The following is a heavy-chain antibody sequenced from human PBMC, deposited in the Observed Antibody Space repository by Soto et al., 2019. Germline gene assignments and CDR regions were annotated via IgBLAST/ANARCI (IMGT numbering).Heavy chain of an antibody. V-gene: IGHV4-31*03. Sequence: QVQLQESGPGLVKPSQSLSLTCTVSGDSINSGVDYWGWIRQRPGKGLEWLGYIYYSGGTKYPPALHYNPSLKTRIILSVDTSKSQFSLRLTSVTATDTAVYYCARMWDYWSPGTLVTVSS. J-gene: IGHJ4*02. CDR2: IYYSGGTKYPPAL. CDR1: GDSINSGVDY. D-gene: IGHD2-21*01. CDR3: ARMWDY.